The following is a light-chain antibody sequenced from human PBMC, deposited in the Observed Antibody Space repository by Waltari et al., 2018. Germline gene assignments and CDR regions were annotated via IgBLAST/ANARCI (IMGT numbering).Light chain of an antibody. Sequence: SYDLTQPPSVSVSPGQTASITCSGDKLGDKYTCWYHQRPGQSPVLVIYRSNKRPSGITERFAGSNSGNTATLTISGTQAMDEGAYYCQAWVSSTVVFGGGTKLTVL. CDR2: RSN. CDR1: KLGDKY. V-gene: IGLV3-1*01. J-gene: IGLJ2*01. CDR3: QAWVSSTVV.